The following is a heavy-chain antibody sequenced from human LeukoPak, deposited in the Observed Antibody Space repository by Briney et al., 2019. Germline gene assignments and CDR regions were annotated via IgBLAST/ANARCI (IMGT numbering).Heavy chain of an antibody. Sequence: SETLSLTCTVSGGSISSSSYYWGWIRQPPGKGLEWIGSIYYSGSTYYNPSLKSRVTISVDTSKNQFSLKLSSVTAADTAVYYCASLSTSLDAFDIWGQGTMVTVSS. D-gene: IGHD2-2*01. CDR3: ASLSTSLDAFDI. CDR1: GGSISSSSYY. V-gene: IGHV4-39*07. CDR2: IYYSGST. J-gene: IGHJ3*02.